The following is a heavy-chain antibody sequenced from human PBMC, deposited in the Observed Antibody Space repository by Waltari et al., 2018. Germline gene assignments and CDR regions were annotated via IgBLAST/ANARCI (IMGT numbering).Heavy chain of an antibody. CDR3: ARDIGPFWSAYWIGGFDI. J-gene: IGHJ3*02. V-gene: IGHV3-53*02. D-gene: IGHD3-3*01. CDR1: GFTVSSNY. Sequence: EVQLVETGGGLIQPGGSLRLSCAASGFTVSSNYMSWVRQAPGKGLEWVSVIYSGGSTYYADSVKGRFTISRDNAKNSLYLQMNSLRAEDTAFYYCARDIGPFWSAYWIGGFDIWGQGTMVTVSS. CDR2: IYSGGST.